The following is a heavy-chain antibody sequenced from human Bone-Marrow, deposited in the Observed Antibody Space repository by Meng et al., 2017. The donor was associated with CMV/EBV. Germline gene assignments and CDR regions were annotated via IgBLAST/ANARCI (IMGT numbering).Heavy chain of an antibody. CDR3: ASLAAAGANWFDP. CDR2: INPNSGGT. CDR1: GYTFTGYY. V-gene: IGHV1-2*02. D-gene: IGHD6-13*01. J-gene: IGHJ5*02. Sequence: ASVKVSCKASGYTFTGYYMHWVRQAPGQGLEWMGWINPNSGGTNYAQKFQGRVTMTRDTSISTAYMELSRLRSEDTAVYYCASLAAAGANWFDPWGQGTLVTVSS.